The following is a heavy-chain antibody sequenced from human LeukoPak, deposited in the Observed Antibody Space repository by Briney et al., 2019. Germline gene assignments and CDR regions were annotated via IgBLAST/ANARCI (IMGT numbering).Heavy chain of an antibody. CDR2: IYHSGST. V-gene: IGHV4-30-2*01. J-gene: IGHJ3*02. CDR3: ARMGYYYAFDI. Sequence: SETLSLTCAVSGGSISSGGYSWSWIRQPPGKGLEWIGYIYHSGSTYYNPSLKSRVTISVGRSKNQFSLKLSSVTAADTAVYYCARMGYYYAFDIWGQGTMVTVSS. CDR1: GGSISSGGYS. D-gene: IGHD3-10*01.